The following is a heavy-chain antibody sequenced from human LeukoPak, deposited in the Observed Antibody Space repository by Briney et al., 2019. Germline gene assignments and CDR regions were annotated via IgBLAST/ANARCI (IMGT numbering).Heavy chain of an antibody. Sequence: PWGSLRLSCAASGFTVSSNYMSWVRQAPGKGLEWVANAQHIGGETYYVDSVKGRFTISRDNAKNSVYLQMNSLGADDTAVYYCATYSILNAREFRYWGQGTLVTVTS. CDR3: ATYSILNAREFRY. V-gene: IGHV3-7*01. D-gene: IGHD4-11*01. CDR1: GFTVSSNY. CDR2: AQHIGGET. J-gene: IGHJ1*01.